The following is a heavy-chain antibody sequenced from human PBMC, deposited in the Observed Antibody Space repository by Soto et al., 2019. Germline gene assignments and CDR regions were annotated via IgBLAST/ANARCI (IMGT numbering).Heavy chain of an antibody. CDR2: IIPIFGTA. J-gene: IGHJ6*02. V-gene: IGHV1-69*01. D-gene: IGHD6-19*01. Sequence: QVQLVQSGAEVKKPGSSVKVSCKASGGTFSSYAISWVRQAPGQGLEWMGGIIPIFGTANYAQKFQGRVTITADESTSTAYMELISLRSEDTAVYYCARAGSEQWLVLHYYYYYGMDVWGQGTTVTVSS. CDR1: GGTFSSYA. CDR3: ARAGSEQWLVLHYYYYYGMDV.